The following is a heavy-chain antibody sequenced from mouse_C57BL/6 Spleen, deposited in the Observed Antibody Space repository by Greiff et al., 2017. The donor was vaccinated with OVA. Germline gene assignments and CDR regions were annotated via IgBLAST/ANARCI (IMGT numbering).Heavy chain of an antibody. V-gene: IGHV1-55*01. CDR1: GYTFTSYW. CDR2: IYPGSGST. J-gene: IGHJ2*01. Sequence: VQLQQPGAELVKPGASVKLSCKASGYTFTSYWITWVKQRPGQGLEWIGDIYPGSGSTNYNEKFKGKATLTVATSSSTAYMQLSSLTYEDSAVYYCARGPYYGCWGQGATLTVSS. CDR3: ARGPYYGC.